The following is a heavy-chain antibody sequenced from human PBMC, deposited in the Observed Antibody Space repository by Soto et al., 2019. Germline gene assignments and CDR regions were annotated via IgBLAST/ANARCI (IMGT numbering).Heavy chain of an antibody. D-gene: IGHD3-16*02. Sequence: QVQLVESGGGVVQPGRSLRLSCAASGFTFSSYGMHWVRQAPGKGLEWVAVIWYDGSNKHYADSVKGRFTISRDNSKNTLYLQMNSLRAEDTAVYYCARDGAFGVVIVQYYFDYWGQGTLVTVSS. CDR3: ARDGAFGVVIVQYYFDY. CDR2: IWYDGSNK. J-gene: IGHJ4*02. V-gene: IGHV3-33*01. CDR1: GFTFSSYG.